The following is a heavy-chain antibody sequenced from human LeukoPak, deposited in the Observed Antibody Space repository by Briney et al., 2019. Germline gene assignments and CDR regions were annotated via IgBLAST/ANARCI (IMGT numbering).Heavy chain of an antibody. CDR3: AREAYKKAFDI. V-gene: IGHV4-39*02. D-gene: IGHD1-14*01. J-gene: IGHJ3*02. CDR1: GGSISSSSYY. CDR2: IYYSGST. Sequence: SETLSLTCTVSGGSISSSSYYWGWIRQPPEKGLGWIGSIYYSGSTYYNPSLKSRVTISVDTSKNQFSLKLSSVTAADTAVYYCAREAYKKAFDIWGQGTMVTVSS.